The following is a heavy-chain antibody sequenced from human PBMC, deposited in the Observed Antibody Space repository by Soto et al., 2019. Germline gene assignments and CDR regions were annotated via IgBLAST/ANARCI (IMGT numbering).Heavy chain of an antibody. J-gene: IGHJ3*02. Sequence: GGSLRLSCAASGFTFSNAWMNWVRQAPGKGLEWVGRIKSKTDGGTTDYAAPVKGRFTISRDDSKNTLYLQMNSLKTEDTAVYYCTTHLLLHSRDAFDIWGQGTMVTVSS. D-gene: IGHD3-22*01. V-gene: IGHV3-15*07. CDR1: GFTFSNAW. CDR3: TTHLLLHSRDAFDI. CDR2: IKSKTDGGTT.